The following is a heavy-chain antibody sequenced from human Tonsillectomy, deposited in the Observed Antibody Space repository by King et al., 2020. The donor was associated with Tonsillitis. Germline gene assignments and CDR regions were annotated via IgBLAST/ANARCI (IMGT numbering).Heavy chain of an antibody. V-gene: IGHV1-2*02. CDR2: INPNSGGT. D-gene: IGHD3-22*01. J-gene: IGHJ5*02. CDR3: ARPFSMYYYDSSGSGPRGFDP. CDR1: GYTFTGYY. Sequence: QLVQSGAEVKKPGASVKVSCKASGYTFTGYYMHWVRQAPGQGLEWMGWINPNSGGTNYAQKFQGRVTMTRDTSISTAYMERSRLRSDDTAVYYCARPFSMYYYDSSGSGPRGFDPWGQGTLVTVSS.